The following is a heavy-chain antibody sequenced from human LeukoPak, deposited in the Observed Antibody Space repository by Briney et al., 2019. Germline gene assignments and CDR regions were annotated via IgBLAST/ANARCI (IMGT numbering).Heavy chain of an antibody. D-gene: IGHD4-17*01. CDR1: GFTFDDYG. Sequence: GGSLRLSCAASGFTFDDYGMSWVRQAPGKGLEWVSGINWNGGSKAFADSVKGRFTISRDNGRNSLYLQMNSLRAEDAALYYCARSSTTVTTRFFDLWGRGTLVTVSS. V-gene: IGHV3-20*04. CDR3: ARSSTTVTTRFFDL. J-gene: IGHJ2*01. CDR2: INWNGGSK.